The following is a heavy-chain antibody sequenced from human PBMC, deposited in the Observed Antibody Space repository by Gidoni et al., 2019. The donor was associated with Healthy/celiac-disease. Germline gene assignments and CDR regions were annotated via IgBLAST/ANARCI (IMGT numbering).Heavy chain of an antibody. D-gene: IGHD6-13*01. CDR3: ARRESRGTQIYYFDY. J-gene: IGHJ4*02. Sequence: QVQLQESGPGLVKPSETLSLPCTVSGGSLSSYYWSWIRQPPGKGLEWIGYIYYSGSTNYNPSHKSRVTISVDTAKNQFSLKLSSVTAADTAVYYCARRESRGTQIYYFDYWGQGTLVTVSS. V-gene: IGHV4-59*01. CDR1: GGSLSSYY. CDR2: IYYSGST.